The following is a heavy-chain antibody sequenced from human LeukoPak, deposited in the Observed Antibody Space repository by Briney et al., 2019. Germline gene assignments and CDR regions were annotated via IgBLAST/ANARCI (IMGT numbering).Heavy chain of an antibody. D-gene: IGHD3-22*01. CDR1: GGSIISSSYY. CDR3: ARDHYDSSGYLHYFYYMDV. J-gene: IGHJ6*03. CDR2: IYYSGNT. Sequence: SETLSLTCTVSGGSIISSSYYWGWIRQPPGKGLEWIGSIYYSGNTDYNPSLKSRVTISVETSKNQFSLRLSSVTAADTAVYYCARDHYDSSGYLHYFYYMDVWGKGTTVTVSS. V-gene: IGHV4-39*07.